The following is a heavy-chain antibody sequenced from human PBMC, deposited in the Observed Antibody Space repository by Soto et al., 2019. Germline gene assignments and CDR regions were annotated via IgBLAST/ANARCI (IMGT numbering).Heavy chain of an antibody. Sequence: RASVKVSCKASGYTFTGYYMHWVRQAPGQGLEWMGWINPNSGGTNYAQKFQGRVTMTRDTSISTAYMELSRLRSDDTAVYYCARVSWPLGWFDPWGQGTLVTVSS. CDR2: INPNSGGT. D-gene: IGHD2-15*01. V-gene: IGHV1-2*02. CDR1: GYTFTGYY. J-gene: IGHJ5*02. CDR3: ARVSWPLGWFDP.